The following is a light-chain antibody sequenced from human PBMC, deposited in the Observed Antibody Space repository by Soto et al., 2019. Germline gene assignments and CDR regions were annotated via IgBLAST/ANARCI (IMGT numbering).Light chain of an antibody. CDR1: EGIINY. CDR2: ASS. V-gene: IGKV1-27*01. CDR3: QNYNSGPVT. J-gene: IGKJ3*01. Sequence: DIQLTKAPSSLSPSLEDRVTITCRASEGIINYLAWYPQKPGKVPKLLIYASSTLQSGVPSRLSGSGSGTDFTLAISSLQPEDGATYYCQNYNSGPVTFGPGT.